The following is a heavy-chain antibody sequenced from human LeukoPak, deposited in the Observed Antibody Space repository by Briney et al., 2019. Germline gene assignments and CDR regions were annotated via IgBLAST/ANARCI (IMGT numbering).Heavy chain of an antibody. CDR2: ISAYNGNT. Sequence: ASVKVSCKASGYTFTSYGISWVRQAPGQGLEWMGWISAYNGNTNYAQKPQGRVTMTTDTSTSTAYMELRSLRSDDTAVYYCARGPSTGYELLWFGELHFDYWGQGTLVTVSS. D-gene: IGHD3-10*01. J-gene: IGHJ4*02. CDR1: GYTFTSYG. V-gene: IGHV1-18*01. CDR3: ARGPSTGYELLWFGELHFDY.